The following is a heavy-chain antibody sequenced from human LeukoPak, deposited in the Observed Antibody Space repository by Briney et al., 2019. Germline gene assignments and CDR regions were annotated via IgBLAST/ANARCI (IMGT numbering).Heavy chain of an antibody. CDR3: VRDFGYSYGLDY. D-gene: IGHD5-18*01. J-gene: IGHJ4*02. V-gene: IGHV3-21*04. CDR2: ISRSGAYI. Sequence: GGSLRLSCAASGFIFSKYTMNWVRQAPGKGLEWVSSISRSGAYIYHTDSMRGRFTISRDNAKNSLYLQMNSLRAEDTAVYYCVRDFGYSYGLDYWGQGTLVTVSS. CDR1: GFIFSKYT.